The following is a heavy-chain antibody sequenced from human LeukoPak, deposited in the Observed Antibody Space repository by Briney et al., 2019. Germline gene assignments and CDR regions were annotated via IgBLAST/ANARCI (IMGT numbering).Heavy chain of an antibody. D-gene: IGHD4-11*01. CDR1: GGSISSYY. CDR3: ARVRGNYFPAY. J-gene: IGHJ4*02. CDR2: IYYTGST. V-gene: IGHV4-59*01. Sequence: SETLSLTCTVAGGSISSYYWSWIRQPPGKGLEWIGYIYYTGSTNYNPSLKSRVTISVDTSKNQFSLKLSSVTAADTAVYYCARVRGNYFPAYWGQGTLVTVSS.